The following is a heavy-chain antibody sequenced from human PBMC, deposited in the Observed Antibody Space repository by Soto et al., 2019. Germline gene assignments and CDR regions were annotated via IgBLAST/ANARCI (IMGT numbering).Heavy chain of an antibody. Sequence: QITLKESGPTLVKPTQTLTLTCTFSGFSLSTSGVGVGWIRQPPGKALEWLALIYWDDDKRYSPSLKRRLTITKDTSKNQMVLTMTNMDPVDTXTYYCAHSWYCSGGSCYYSNRFDPWGQGTLVTVSS. J-gene: IGHJ5*02. CDR2: IYWDDDK. CDR1: GFSLSTSGVG. V-gene: IGHV2-5*02. CDR3: AHSWYCSGGSCYYSNRFDP. D-gene: IGHD2-15*01.